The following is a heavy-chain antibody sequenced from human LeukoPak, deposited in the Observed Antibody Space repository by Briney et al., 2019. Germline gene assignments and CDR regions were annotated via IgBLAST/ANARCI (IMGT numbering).Heavy chain of an antibody. CDR2: IYYSGST. J-gene: IGHJ4*02. V-gene: IGHV4-39*01. D-gene: IGHD3-22*01. Sequence: SETLSLTCTVSGGSISSSSYYWGWIRQPPGKGLEWIGSIYYSGSTYYNPSLKSRVTISVDTSKNQFSLKLSSVTAADTAVYYCASRCYDSSGYYFTYWGQGTLVTVSS. CDR3: ASRCYDSSGYYFTY. CDR1: GGSISSSSYY.